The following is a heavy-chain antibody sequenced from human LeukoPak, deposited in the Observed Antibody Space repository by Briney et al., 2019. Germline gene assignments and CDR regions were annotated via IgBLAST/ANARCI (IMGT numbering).Heavy chain of an antibody. CDR3: ARVRRLMQTFDV. Sequence: ASVKVSCKASGYTFTGYYMHWVRQAPGQGPEWMGWINPNSGDTNYAQKFRGRVSMTRDESVSTAYMELSGLTSDDTAVFYCARVRRLMQTFDVWGQGTMVTVSS. V-gene: IGHV1-2*02. J-gene: IGHJ3*01. CDR1: GYTFTGYY. D-gene: IGHD4/OR15-4a*01. CDR2: INPNSGDT.